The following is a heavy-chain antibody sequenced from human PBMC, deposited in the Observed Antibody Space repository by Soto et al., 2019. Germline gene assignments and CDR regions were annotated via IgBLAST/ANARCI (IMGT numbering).Heavy chain of an antibody. CDR3: ARVRAYDFWSGYWSGYYYGMDV. CDR2: INPNSGGT. D-gene: IGHD3-3*01. V-gene: IGHV1-2*02. J-gene: IGHJ6*02. Sequence: SXNVSFRASGSTXTGYYMNLVRQAPGQGLEWRGWINPNSGGTNYAQKFQGRVTMTRDTSISTAYMDLSRLRSDDTAVYYCARVRAYDFWSGYWSGYYYGMDVWGQGTTGTVS. CDR1: GSTXTGYY.